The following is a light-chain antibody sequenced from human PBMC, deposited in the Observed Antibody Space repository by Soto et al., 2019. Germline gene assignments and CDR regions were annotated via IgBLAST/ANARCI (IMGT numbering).Light chain of an antibody. J-gene: IGKJ4*01. CDR3: QQYGSTPPLT. Sequence: EIVLTQSPGTLSLSPGERATLSCRASQTVSSNYLAWYQQKPGQAPRLLIYGVSKRATGIPDRFSGSGSGTDFTLTISRLEPEDFAVYYCQQYGSTPPLTCGGGTKVEIK. CDR2: GVS. CDR1: QTVSSNY. V-gene: IGKV3-20*01.